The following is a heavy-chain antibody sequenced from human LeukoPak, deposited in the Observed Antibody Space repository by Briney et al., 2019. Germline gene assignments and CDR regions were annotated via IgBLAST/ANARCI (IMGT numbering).Heavy chain of an antibody. CDR3: AGAEWFQNWFDP. CDR2: TYYRSKWYN. V-gene: IGHV6-1*01. Sequence: SQTLSLTCALSGDSFSSNSAAWNWLRQSPSRGLEWLGRTYYRSKWYNDYAVSVKSRITINPDTSKNQFSLQLNSVTPEDTAVYYCAGAEWFQNWFDPWGQGTLVTVSS. D-gene: IGHD3-3*01. CDR1: GDSFSSNSAA. J-gene: IGHJ5*02.